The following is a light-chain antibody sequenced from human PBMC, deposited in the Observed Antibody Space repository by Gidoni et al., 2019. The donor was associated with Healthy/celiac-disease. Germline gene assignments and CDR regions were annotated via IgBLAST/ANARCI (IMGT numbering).Light chain of an antibody. CDR1: KLGDKY. CDR2: QDS. Sequence: SYELTQPPSVSVSPGQTASITCSGDKLGDKYACWYQQKPGQSPVLVIYQDSKRPSVIPERFYGSNSGNTATLTISGTQAMDEADYYCQAWDSSTYVVFGGGTKLTVL. CDR3: QAWDSSTYVV. J-gene: IGLJ2*01. V-gene: IGLV3-1*01.